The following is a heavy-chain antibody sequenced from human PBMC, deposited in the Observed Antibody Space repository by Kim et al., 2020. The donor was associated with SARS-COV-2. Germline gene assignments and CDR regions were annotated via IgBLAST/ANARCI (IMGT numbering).Heavy chain of an antibody. CDR3: ARPQLGGYGAGWFDP. D-gene: IGHD1-1*01. J-gene: IGHJ5*02. Sequence: NPSLKSRVTISVDTSKSQFSLKLSSVTAADTAVYYCARPQLGGYGAGWFDPWGQGTLVTVSS. V-gene: IGHV4-39*01.